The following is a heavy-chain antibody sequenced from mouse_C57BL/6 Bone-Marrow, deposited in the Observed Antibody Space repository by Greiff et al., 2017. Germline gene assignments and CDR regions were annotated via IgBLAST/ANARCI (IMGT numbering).Heavy chain of an antibody. CDR1: GFSLSTFGMG. CDR3: TRSPYYYGSNSCDY. CDR2: IWWDDDN. J-gene: IGHJ2*01. D-gene: IGHD1-1*01. V-gene: IGHV8-8*01. Sequence: QVTLKVSGPGILQPSQTLSLTCSFSGFSLSTFGMGVGWIRQPSGKGLEWLTHIWWDDDNYYNPALKSRLTISKDTSKNQVFLKIANVDTADTATYYCTRSPYYYGSNSCDYWGQGTTLTVSS.